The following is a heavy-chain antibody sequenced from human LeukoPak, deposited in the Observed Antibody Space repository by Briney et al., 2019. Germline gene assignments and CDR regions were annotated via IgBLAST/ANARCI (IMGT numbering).Heavy chain of an antibody. J-gene: IGHJ4*02. CDR2: IKQDGSEK. CDR3: AREPFTAAGTDY. Sequence: GGSLRLSCTASGFTFSSYWMGWVRQAPGKGLEWVANIKQDGSEKYYVDSVKGRFTISRDNAKNSLYLQMNSLRVEDTAVYHCAREPFTAAGTDYWGQGTLVTVSS. CDR1: GFTFSSYW. V-gene: IGHV3-7*01. D-gene: IGHD6-13*01.